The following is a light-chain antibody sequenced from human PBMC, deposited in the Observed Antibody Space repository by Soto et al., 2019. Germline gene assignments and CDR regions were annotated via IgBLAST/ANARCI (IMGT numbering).Light chain of an antibody. Sequence: DIQMTQSPSTLSASVGDRVTITCRASQSVSSSLAWYQQKPGKAPKLLIYKASSLESGVPSRFSDRGSETEFTLTITSVQPEDFATYYCQQYNSYWTFGQGTKVEIK. J-gene: IGKJ1*01. CDR3: QQYNSYWT. CDR1: QSVSSS. CDR2: KAS. V-gene: IGKV1-5*03.